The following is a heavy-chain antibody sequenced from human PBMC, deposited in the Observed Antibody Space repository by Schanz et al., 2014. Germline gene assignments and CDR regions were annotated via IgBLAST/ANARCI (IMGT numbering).Heavy chain of an antibody. CDR3: ARGPSQGYSYGHNIGAYYYGMDV. J-gene: IGHJ6*02. CDR2: ISADNGNT. V-gene: IGHV1-18*01. CDR1: GYTFTSYG. D-gene: IGHD5-18*01. Sequence: QVQLVQSGAEVKKPGASVKVSCKASGYTFTSYGISWVRQAPGQGLEWMGWISADNGNTNYAQRLQGRVTMTTDTSTSTVYMELSSLRSEDTAVYYCARGPSQGYSYGHNIGAYYYGMDVWGQGTTVTVSS.